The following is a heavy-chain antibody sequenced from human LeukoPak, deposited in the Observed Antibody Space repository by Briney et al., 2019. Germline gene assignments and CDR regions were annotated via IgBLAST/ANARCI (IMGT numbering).Heavy chain of an antibody. CDR3: ARESQGALIVVVVAATPVGAFDI. D-gene: IGHD2-15*01. CDR2: ISYDGSNK. V-gene: IGHV3-30*03. CDR1: GFTFSSYG. Sequence: GRSLRLSCAASGFTFSSYGMHWVRQAPGKGLEWVAVISYDGSNKYYADSVKGRFTISRDNSKNTLYLQMNSLRAEDTAVYYCARESQGALIVVVVAATPVGAFDIWGQGTMVTVSS. J-gene: IGHJ3*02.